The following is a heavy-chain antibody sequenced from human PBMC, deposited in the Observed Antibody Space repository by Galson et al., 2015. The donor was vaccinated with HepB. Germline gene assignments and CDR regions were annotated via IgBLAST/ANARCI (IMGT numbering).Heavy chain of an antibody. D-gene: IGHD6-19*01. V-gene: IGHV1-8*02. CDR3: ARGPTKSSGWYRWFDP. CDR1: GYTFTSYG. CDR2: MNPNSGNT. Sequence: SVKVSCKASGYTFTSYGISWVRQAPGQGLEWMGWMNPNSGNTGYAQKFQGRVTMTRNTSISTAYMELSSLRSEDTAVYYCARGPTKSSGWYRWFDPWGQGTLVTVSS. J-gene: IGHJ5*02.